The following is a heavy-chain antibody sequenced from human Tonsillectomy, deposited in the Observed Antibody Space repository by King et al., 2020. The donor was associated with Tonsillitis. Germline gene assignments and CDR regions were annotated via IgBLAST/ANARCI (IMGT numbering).Heavy chain of an antibody. Sequence: QLVQSGVGVKKPGESLKISCKGSGYNFNNYWIGWVRQMPGKGLECMGIIYPGDSDTRYSPSFQGQVTISADKSISTAYLHWRSLKASDTAMYYCARGRPLVRGEHWFDPWGQGTLVTVSS. V-gene: IGHV5-51*01. J-gene: IGHJ5*02. CDR1: GYNFNNYW. D-gene: IGHD3-10*01. CDR3: ARGRPLVRGEHWFDP. CDR2: IYPGDSDT.